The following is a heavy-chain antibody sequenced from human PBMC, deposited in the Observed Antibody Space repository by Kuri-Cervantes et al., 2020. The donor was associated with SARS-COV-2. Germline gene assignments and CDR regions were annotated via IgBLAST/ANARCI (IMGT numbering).Heavy chain of an antibody. V-gene: IGHV3-7*02. CDR1: GFTFSKYW. Sequence: GESLKISCAASGFTFSKYWMSWVRQAPGKGLEWVASIKQDESERYHVDSVKGRFIISRDNAKKSLLLQMNSLRPEDTAVYYCAYDSSAFHFDYWGQGTLVTVSS. D-gene: IGHD3-22*01. J-gene: IGHJ4*02. CDR2: IKQDESER. CDR3: AYDSSAFHFDY.